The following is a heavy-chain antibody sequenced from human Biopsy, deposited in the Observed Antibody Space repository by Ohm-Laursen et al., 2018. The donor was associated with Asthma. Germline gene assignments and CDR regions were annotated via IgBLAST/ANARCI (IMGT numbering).Heavy chain of an antibody. CDR3: ARGGDSELVGGPDF. D-gene: IGHD2-21*01. J-gene: IGHJ6*02. CDR2: IAWDGINS. Sequence: SLRLSCAASGFTFSTYGMHWVRQAPGKGLEWVAYIAWDGINSYYAASVKGLFTISRDNSRNSQYLQKTRLSADETVVYFCARGGDSELVGGPDFWGQGTTVIVS. CDR1: GFTFSTYG. V-gene: IGHV3-30*03.